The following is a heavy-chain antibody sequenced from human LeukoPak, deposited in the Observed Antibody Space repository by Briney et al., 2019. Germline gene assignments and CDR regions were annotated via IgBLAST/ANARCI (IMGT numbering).Heavy chain of an antibody. CDR1: GFTFSSYS. V-gene: IGHV3-23*01. CDR3: AKELGGWTPYGDYLTMDV. Sequence: PGGSLRLSCAASGFTFSSYSMNWVRQAPGKGLEWVSAISGSGGSTYYADSVKGRFTISRDNSKNTLYLQMNSLRAEDTAVYYCAKELGGWTPYGDYLTMDVWGKGTTVTVSS. CDR2: ISGSGGST. D-gene: IGHD4-17*01. J-gene: IGHJ6*03.